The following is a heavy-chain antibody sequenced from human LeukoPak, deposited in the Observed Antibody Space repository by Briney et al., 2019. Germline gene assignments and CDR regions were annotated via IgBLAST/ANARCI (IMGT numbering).Heavy chain of an antibody. V-gene: IGHV3-33*01. D-gene: IGHD3-22*01. CDR1: GFTFSSYG. CDR2: IWYDGSNK. Sequence: AGGSLRLSCAASGFTFSSYGMPWVRQAPGKGLEWVAVIWYDGSNKYYADSVKGRFTISRDNSKNTLYLQMNSLRAEDTAVYYCARDTSPGGYDSSGYFNWFDPWGQGTLVTVSS. J-gene: IGHJ5*02. CDR3: ARDTSPGGYDSSGYFNWFDP.